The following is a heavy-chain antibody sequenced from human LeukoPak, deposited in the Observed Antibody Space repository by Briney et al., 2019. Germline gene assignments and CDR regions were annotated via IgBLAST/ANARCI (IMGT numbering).Heavy chain of an antibody. Sequence: ASVKVSCKASGYTFTSYSISWMQQAPGQGLEWMGWISAYNGDTNYAQILQGRVTMTTDTSTSTAYMELRSLRSDDTAVYYCAREPTGDFWSGYYAGSPDYWGQGTLVTVSS. D-gene: IGHD3-3*01. CDR1: GYTFTSYS. CDR2: ISAYNGDT. V-gene: IGHV1-18*04. CDR3: AREPTGDFWSGYYAGSPDY. J-gene: IGHJ4*02.